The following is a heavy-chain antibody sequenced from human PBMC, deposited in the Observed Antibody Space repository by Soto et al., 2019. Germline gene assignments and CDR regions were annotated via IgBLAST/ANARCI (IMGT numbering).Heavy chain of an antibody. CDR3: ARGSSSWDIYYYYGMDV. J-gene: IGHJ6*02. Sequence: GGSLRLSCAASGFTFSSYGMHWVRQAPGKGLEWVAVIWYDGSNKYYADSVKGRFTISRDNSKNTLYLQMNSLRAEDTAVYYCARGSSSWDIYYYYGMDVRGQGTTVTVSS. CDR1: GFTFSSYG. CDR2: IWYDGSNK. D-gene: IGHD6-13*01. V-gene: IGHV3-33*01.